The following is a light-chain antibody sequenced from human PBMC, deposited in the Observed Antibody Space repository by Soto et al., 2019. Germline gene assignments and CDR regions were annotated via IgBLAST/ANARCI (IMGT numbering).Light chain of an antibody. Sequence: QSVLTQPASVSGSPGQSITISCTGTSSDVGGHNYVSWYQQHPGKAPKLMIYDVSNRPSGVSNRFSGSKSGNTASLTISGLLAEDEADYYCSSYTSSTTVVFGGGTKLTVL. CDR1: SSDVGGHNY. V-gene: IGLV2-14*01. CDR2: DVS. CDR3: SSYTSSTTVV. J-gene: IGLJ2*01.